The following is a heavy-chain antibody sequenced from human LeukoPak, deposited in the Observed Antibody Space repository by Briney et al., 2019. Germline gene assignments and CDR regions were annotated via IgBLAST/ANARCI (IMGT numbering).Heavy chain of an antibody. D-gene: IGHD6-13*01. Sequence: GGSLRLSCAASGFTFSSSGMHWVRQAPGKGLEWVAFIQKDGRIKYYADSVKGRFTFSRDNSMNTLYLQMNSLRVEDTAVYYCAKTGSSSWGWFEFWGQGTLVTVSS. CDR2: IQKDGRIK. CDR3: AKTGSSSWGWFEF. J-gene: IGHJ4*02. CDR1: GFTFSSSG. V-gene: IGHV3-30*02.